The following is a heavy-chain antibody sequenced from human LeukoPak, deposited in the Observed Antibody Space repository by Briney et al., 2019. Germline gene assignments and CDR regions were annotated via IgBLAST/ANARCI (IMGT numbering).Heavy chain of an antibody. V-gene: IGHV3-23*01. J-gene: IGHJ6*03. CDR1: GFTFSNYA. CDR3: AKDRSYGSGDYMDV. CDR2: ISGSVGST. D-gene: IGHD3-10*01. Sequence: GGSLRLSCAASGFTFSNYAMSWVRQAPGKGLEWISTISGSVGSTYYADSVKGRFTISRGNAKNSLYLQMNSLRAEDTALYYCAKDRSYGSGDYMDVWGKGTTVTISS.